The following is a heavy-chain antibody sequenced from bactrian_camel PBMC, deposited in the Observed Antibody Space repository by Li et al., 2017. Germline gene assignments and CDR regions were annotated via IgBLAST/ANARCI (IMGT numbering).Heavy chain of an antibody. CDR2: IDAAIGNT. Sequence: VESGGGSVQPGGSLRLSCATSGFTFSTYDMSWVRQAPGKGLEWVSAIDAAIGNTYYTDSVKGRFTISLERGQNTVFLQMNSLDTDDTAMYYCATTQVGGACEYYSGTYFSDFGYWGQGTQVTVS. CDR1: GFTFSTYD. J-gene: IGHJ6*01. D-gene: IGHD2*01. CDR3: ATTQVGGACEYYSGTYFSDFGY. V-gene: IGHV3S40*01.